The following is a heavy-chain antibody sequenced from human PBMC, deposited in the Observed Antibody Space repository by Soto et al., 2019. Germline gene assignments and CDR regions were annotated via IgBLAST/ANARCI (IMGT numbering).Heavy chain of an antibody. D-gene: IGHD3-22*01. CDR2: FYYTGST. V-gene: IGHV4-61*01. CDR3: ARSMHYSDGSNYSPFDY. CDR1: GGSVSSGNYY. Sequence: PSETLSLTCTVSGGSVSSGNYYWSWIRQPPGNGLEWIGYFYYTGSTNYNPSLKSRVTISVDASKNQFSLRLSSLTAADTAVYYCARSMHYSDGSNYSPFDYWGQGTLVTVSS. J-gene: IGHJ4*02.